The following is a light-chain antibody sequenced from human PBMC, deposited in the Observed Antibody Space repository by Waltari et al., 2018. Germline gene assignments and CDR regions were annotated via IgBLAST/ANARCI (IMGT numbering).Light chain of an antibody. V-gene: IGLV2-14*01. CDR1: SCDVGGYDF. J-gene: IGLJ1*01. CDR3: SSYTTSGTLV. Sequence: QSAPTQPASVSGSPGQSITISCTGTSCDVGGYDFVSWHQQYPGKAPKVMLYGVNNRPSGVSNRFSASKSGNTASLIISGLQADDEADYYCSSYTTSGTLVFGTGTKVTVL. CDR2: GVN.